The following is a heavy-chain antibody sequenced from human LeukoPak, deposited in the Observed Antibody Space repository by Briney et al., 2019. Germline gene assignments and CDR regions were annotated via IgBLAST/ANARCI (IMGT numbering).Heavy chain of an antibody. CDR2: IYYSGST. J-gene: IGHJ4*02. CDR1: GGSIIGNSIDY. CDR3: ARQGAGRVVGATTGVY. D-gene: IGHD1-26*01. Sequence: SETLSLTCNVSGGSIIGNSIDYWGWVRQPPGKGLEWIGSIYYSGSTYYNPSLKSRVTISVDTSKNQFSLKLSSVTAADTAVYYCARQGAGRVVGATTGVYWGQGTLVTVSS. V-gene: IGHV4-39*01.